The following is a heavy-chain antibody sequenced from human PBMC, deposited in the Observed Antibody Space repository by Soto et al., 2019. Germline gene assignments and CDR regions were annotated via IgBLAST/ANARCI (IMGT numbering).Heavy chain of an antibody. V-gene: IGHV3-48*01. CDR1: GFTFSSYS. CDR3: AREREYYYDSSGSFASADYYYGMDV. CDR2: ISSSSSTI. J-gene: IGHJ6*02. Sequence: EVQLVESGGGLVQPGGSLRLSCAASGFTFSSYSMNWVRQAPGKGLEWVSYISSSSSTIYYADSVKGRFTISRDNAKNSLYLQMTSLRAEDTAVYYCAREREYYYDSSGSFASADYYYGMDVWGQGTTVTVSS. D-gene: IGHD3-22*01.